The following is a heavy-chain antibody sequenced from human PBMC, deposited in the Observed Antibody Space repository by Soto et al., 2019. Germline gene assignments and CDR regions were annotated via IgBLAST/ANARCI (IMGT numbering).Heavy chain of an antibody. D-gene: IGHD2-8*01. CDR2: ISASSTNI. V-gene: IGHV3-48*02. J-gene: IGHJ4*02. Sequence: EVQLVESGGGLVQPGGSLRLSCAATGFSFGRYAMNWVRQPPGKGLEWVAYISASSTNIDYADSVKGRFTVPRDNAQNSLSLRMNSLRDEDTAVYFCASDESFGERLVYHFDNWGQGTLVTVSS. CDR3: ASDESFGERLVYHFDN. CDR1: GFSFGRYA.